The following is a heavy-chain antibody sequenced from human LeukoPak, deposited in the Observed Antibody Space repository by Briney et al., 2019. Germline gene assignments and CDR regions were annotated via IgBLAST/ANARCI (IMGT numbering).Heavy chain of an antibody. J-gene: IGHJ6*02. CDR1: GFTFSSYG. D-gene: IGHD3-10*01. V-gene: IGHV3-33*01. CDR2: IWYDGSNK. Sequence: PGRSLRPSCAASGFTFSSYGMHWVRQAPGKGLEWVAVIWYDGSNKYYADSVKGRFTISRDNSKNTLYLQMNSLRAEDTAVYYCAYGSGSYYTTYYYYYGMDVWGQGTTVTVSS. CDR3: AYGSGSYYTTYYYYYGMDV.